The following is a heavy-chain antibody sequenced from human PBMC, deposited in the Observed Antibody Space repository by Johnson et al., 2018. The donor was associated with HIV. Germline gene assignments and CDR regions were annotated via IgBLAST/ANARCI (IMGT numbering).Heavy chain of an antibody. CDR2: IGTTGDT. V-gene: IGHV3-13*01. J-gene: IGHJ3*02. D-gene: IGHD3-22*01. Sequence: VQLVESGGDLVQPGGSLRLSCAASGFTFSSYDMDWVRQATGKGLEWVSSIGTTGDTYYPGSVKGRFTVSRDNAKNSLYLQMNSLRAEDTDVYYCARGPTRLAAFDIWGQGTMVTVSS. CDR3: ARGPTRLAAFDI. CDR1: GFTFSSYD.